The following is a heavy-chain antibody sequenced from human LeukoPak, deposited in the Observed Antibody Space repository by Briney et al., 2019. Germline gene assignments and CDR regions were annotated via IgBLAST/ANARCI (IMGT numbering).Heavy chain of an antibody. CDR1: GISLNTSGVG. Sequence: RESGPTLVKPTQTLTLTCTFSGISLNTSGVGVGWIRQPPGKALEWLALIYWDDDKRYSPSLKSRLTITKDTSKNQVVLTMTNMDPVDTATYFCAHSGMGYAFDIWGQGTMVTVSS. CDR2: IYWDDDK. V-gene: IGHV2-5*02. CDR3: AHSGMGYAFDI. D-gene: IGHD1-26*01. J-gene: IGHJ3*02.